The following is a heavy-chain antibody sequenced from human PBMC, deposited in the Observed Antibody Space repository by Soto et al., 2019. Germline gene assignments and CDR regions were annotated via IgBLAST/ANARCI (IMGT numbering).Heavy chain of an antibody. CDR2: ISAYNGNT. CDR3: AIPIYSSGWYVTFDY. D-gene: IGHD6-19*01. J-gene: IGHJ4*02. Sequence: QVQLVQSGAEVKKPGASVKVSCKASGYTFTSYGISWVRQAPGQGLEWMGWISAYNGNTNYAQKLQGRVTMTTDTSTRTAYMELRSLRSDDTAVYYCAIPIYSSGWYVTFDYWGQGTLVTVSS. V-gene: IGHV1-18*04. CDR1: GYTFTSYG.